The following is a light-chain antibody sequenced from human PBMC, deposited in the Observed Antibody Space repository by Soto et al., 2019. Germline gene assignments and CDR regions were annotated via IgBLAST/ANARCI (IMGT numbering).Light chain of an antibody. CDR2: EVX. CDR1: SSDVGGSNY. J-gene: IGLJ3*02. Sequence: QSALTQPASVSGSPGQSITISCTGTSSDVGGSNYVSWYQQYPGKAPKLMIYEVXYRXXXXXNRXXGFKSGNTASLTISGLQAXDEADYYCSSYTSTNTLWVFGGGTKLTVL. V-gene: IGLV2-14*01. CDR3: SSYTSTNTLWV.